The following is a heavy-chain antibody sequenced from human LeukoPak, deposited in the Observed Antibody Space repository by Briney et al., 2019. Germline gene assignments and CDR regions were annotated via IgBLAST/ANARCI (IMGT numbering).Heavy chain of an antibody. V-gene: IGHV1-2*02. CDR3: ARQDSGYDNIDH. CDR1: GYTFTGYY. Sequence: ASVKVSCKASGYTFTGYYMHWVRQAPGQGLEWMGWINPNSGGTNYAQKFQGRVTMTRDTSISTAYMELSRLRSDDTAVYYCARQDSGYDNIDHWGQGTLVTVSS. CDR2: INPNSGGT. D-gene: IGHD5-12*01. J-gene: IGHJ4*02.